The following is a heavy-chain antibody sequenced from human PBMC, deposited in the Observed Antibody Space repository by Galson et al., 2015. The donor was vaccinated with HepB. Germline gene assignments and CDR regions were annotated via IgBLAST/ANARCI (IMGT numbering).Heavy chain of an antibody. D-gene: IGHD1-26*01. J-gene: IGHJ4*02. CDR1: GGSISSSSYY. Sequence: SEPLSLTCTVSGGSISSSSYYWGWIRQPPGKGLEWIGSIYYSGSTYYNPSLRSRVTISVDTSKNQFSLKLSSVTAADTAVYYCARLGGGSLDLLLDYWGQGTLVTVSS. CDR2: IYYSGST. V-gene: IGHV4-39*01. CDR3: ARLGGGSLDLLLDY.